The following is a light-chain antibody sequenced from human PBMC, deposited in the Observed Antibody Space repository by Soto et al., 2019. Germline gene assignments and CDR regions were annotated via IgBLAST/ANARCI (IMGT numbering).Light chain of an antibody. V-gene: IGLV6-57*01. CDR3: QSYDTSNPLV. CDR1: SGSIGSSY. CDR2: EDN. J-gene: IGLJ3*02. Sequence: NFMLTQPHSVSESPGKTVTISCTRSSGSIGSSYVQWYQQRPGSSPTTVIFEDNQRPTGVPVRFSGSIDSFSNSASLVISGLRTEDEADYYCQSYDTSNPLVFGGGTKVTVL.